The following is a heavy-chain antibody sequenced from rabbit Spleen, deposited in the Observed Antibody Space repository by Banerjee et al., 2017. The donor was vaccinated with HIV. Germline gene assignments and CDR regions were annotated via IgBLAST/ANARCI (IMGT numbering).Heavy chain of an antibody. CDR1: GFSFSSGYD. CDR3: ARDSGDWCFDV. CDR2: IWTGSTSIT. D-gene: IGHD1-1*01. V-gene: IGHV1S40*01. Sequence: QSLEESGGGLVQPGASLTLTCTASGFSFSSGYDMCWVRQATGKGLEWIGTIWTGSTSITWYANWALGRFTISKTSSTTVTLQLNSLTAADTATYFCARDSGDWCFDVWGQGTLVTVS. J-gene: IGHJ2*01.